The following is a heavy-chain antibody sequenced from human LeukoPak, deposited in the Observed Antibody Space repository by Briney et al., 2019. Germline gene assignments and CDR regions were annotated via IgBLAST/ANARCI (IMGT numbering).Heavy chain of an antibody. V-gene: IGHV3-30*18. CDR2: ISYDGSNK. CDR3: AKDQGSLPELLVDY. J-gene: IGHJ4*02. Sequence: GGSLRLSCAASGFTFSSYGTHWVRQAPGKGLEWVAVISYDGSNKYYADSVKGRFTISRDNSKNTLYLQMNSLRAEDTAVYYCAKDQGSLPELLVDYWGQGTLVTVSS. CDR1: GFTFSSYG. D-gene: IGHD1-26*01.